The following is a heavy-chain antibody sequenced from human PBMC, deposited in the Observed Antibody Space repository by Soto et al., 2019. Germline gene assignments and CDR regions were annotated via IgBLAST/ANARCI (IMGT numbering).Heavy chain of an antibody. J-gene: IGHJ6*02. D-gene: IGHD2-8*01. CDR1: GYSFTDYH. Sequence: ASVKVSCKDSGYSFTDYHIHSVRQAHGQGLEWLGRINPKSGGTSTSQKFQGWVTMTTDTSISTASMELTRLTSADTAIYSCARGDSTDCSNGVCSFFYNHDLDVWGQGTTVTVS. V-gene: IGHV1-2*04. CDR2: INPKSGGT. CDR3: ARGDSTDCSNGVCSFFYNHDLDV.